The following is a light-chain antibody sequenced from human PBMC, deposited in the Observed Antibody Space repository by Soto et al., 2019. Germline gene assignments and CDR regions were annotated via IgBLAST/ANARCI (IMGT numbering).Light chain of an antibody. V-gene: IGKV3-20*01. CDR1: QSVSSSY. Sequence: EIVLTQSPGTLSLSPGERATLSCRASQSVSSSYLAWYQQKPVQAPRLLIYGASSRATGIPDRFSGSGSGKDCTLTSSRLEPEDFAVYYCQQYGSSPYTVGQGTKLEIK. J-gene: IGKJ2*01. CDR3: QQYGSSPYT. CDR2: GAS.